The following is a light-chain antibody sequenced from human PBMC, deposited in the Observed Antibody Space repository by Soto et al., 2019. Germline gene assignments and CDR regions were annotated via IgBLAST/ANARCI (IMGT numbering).Light chain of an antibody. Sequence: QPVLTQPPSVSGAPGQRVTISCTGSSSNIGAGYDVHWYQQLPGTAPKLLIYGNSNRPAGVPHRFSGSKSGTSASLAITGLKAEYEADYYCQSYDSSLSGLVFGTGTKLTVL. CDR2: GNS. V-gene: IGLV1-40*01. J-gene: IGLJ1*01. CDR1: SSNIGAGYD. CDR3: QSYDSSLSGLV.